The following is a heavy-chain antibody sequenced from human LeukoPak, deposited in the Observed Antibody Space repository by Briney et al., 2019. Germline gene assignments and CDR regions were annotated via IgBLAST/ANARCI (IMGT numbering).Heavy chain of an antibody. V-gene: IGHV3-7*01. CDR3: AREEYGDHLWW. CDR1: GFTFSSYW. Sequence: PGGSLRLSCAASGFTFSSYWMHWVRQAPGKGLVWVANIKQDGSEKYYVDSVKGRFSISRDNAKNSLYLQMNGLRAEDTAVYYCAREEYGDHLWWWGQGTPVTVSS. J-gene: IGHJ4*02. D-gene: IGHD4-17*01. CDR2: IKQDGSEK.